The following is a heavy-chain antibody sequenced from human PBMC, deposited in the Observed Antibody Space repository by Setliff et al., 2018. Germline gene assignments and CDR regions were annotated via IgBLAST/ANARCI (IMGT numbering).Heavy chain of an antibody. D-gene: IGHD2-21*02. CDR1: GYTFTGYY. CDR2: INPNSGGT. CDR3: ARTGHCGGDCYGFDY. V-gene: IGHV1-2*02. J-gene: IGHJ4*02. Sequence: ASVKVSCKASGYTFTGYYMRWVRQAPGQGLEWMGWINPNSGGTNYAQKFQGRVTMTRDTSISTAYMELSRLRSDDTAVYYCARTGHCGGDCYGFDYWGQGTLVTVSS.